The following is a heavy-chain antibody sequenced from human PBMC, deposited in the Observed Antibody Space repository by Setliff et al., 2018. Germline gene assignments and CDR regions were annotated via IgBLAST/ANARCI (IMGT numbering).Heavy chain of an antibody. J-gene: IGHJ4*02. CDR3: VRSAVYCASDCYPRYFDS. CDR1: GGSVRGYY. D-gene: IGHD2-21*01. V-gene: IGHV4-59*08. CDR2: MYYSGDT. Sequence: SETLSLTCTVSGGSVRGYYWSWIRQHPGKGLEWMGYMYYSGDTNYNPSLKSRVTISVDTSKNQFSLELRSVTAADTAVYSCVRSAVYCASDCYPRYFDSWGQGTLVNVSS.